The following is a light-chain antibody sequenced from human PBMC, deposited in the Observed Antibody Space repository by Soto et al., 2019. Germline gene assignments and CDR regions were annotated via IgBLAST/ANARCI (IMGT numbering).Light chain of an antibody. CDR1: QGISSW. V-gene: IGKV1-5*01. J-gene: IGKJ2*01. CDR2: DAS. CDR3: QQYNSYSPRNP. Sequence: DIQMTQSPSTLSASVGDRVTITCRASQGISSWLAWYQQKPGKAPKLLIYDASSLESGVPSRFSGSGSGTEFTLTISSLQPDDFATYYCQQYNSYSPRNPFGQGTKLEIK.